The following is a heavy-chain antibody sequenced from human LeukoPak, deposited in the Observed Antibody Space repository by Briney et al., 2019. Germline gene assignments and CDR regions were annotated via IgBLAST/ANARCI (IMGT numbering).Heavy chain of an antibody. CDR1: GYTFSSYS. CDR2: INVGSNYI. Sequence: GGSLRLSCAASGYTFSSYSINWVRQAPGKGLEWVSSINVGSNYIYYADSVRGRFRISRDDARDSLYLQMNSLRAEDTAVYYCVRLRRNSDTSGFYYYYDFWGQGTLVTVSS. V-gene: IGHV3-21*01. J-gene: IGHJ4*02. CDR3: VRLRRNSDTSGFYYYYDF. D-gene: IGHD3-22*01.